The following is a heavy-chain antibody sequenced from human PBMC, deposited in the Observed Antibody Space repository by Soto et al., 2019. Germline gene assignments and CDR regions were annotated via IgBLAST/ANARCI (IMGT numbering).Heavy chain of an antibody. J-gene: IGHJ5*02. D-gene: IGHD3-16*01. Sequence: PGGSLRLSCAASGFTFDDYAMHWVRQAPGKDLEWVSVISWDGKTSYYAASVRGRFTISRDNSKNFLYLYMIGLRHEETAMYYCAKPLRGIAGANYDSWGQGA. CDR2: ISWDGKTS. V-gene: IGHV3-43*01. CDR3: AKPLRGIAGANYDS. CDR1: GFTFDDYA.